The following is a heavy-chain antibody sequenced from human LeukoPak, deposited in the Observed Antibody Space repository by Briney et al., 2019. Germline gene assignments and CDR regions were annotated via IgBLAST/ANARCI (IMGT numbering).Heavy chain of an antibody. CDR1: GGSISSGGYS. Sequence: KPSETLSLTCAVSGGSISSGGYSWSWIRQPPGKGLEWIGYIYHSGSTYYNPSLKSRVTISVDTSKNQFSLKLSSVTAADTAVYYCARSKGRIAARHFDYWGQGTLVTVSS. J-gene: IGHJ4*02. CDR3: ARSKGRIAARHFDY. CDR2: IYHSGST. D-gene: IGHD6-6*01. V-gene: IGHV4-30-2*01.